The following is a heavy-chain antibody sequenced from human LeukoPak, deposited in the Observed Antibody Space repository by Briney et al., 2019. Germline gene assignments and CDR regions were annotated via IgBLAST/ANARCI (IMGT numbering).Heavy chain of an antibody. CDR3: ARGSSSTIPYNWFDP. V-gene: IGHV4-34*01. CDR2: INHSGST. CDR1: GGSFSGYY. Sequence: LETLSLTCAVYGGSFSGYYWSWIRQPPGKGLEWIGEINHSGSTNYNPSLKSRVTISVDTSKNQFSLKLSSVTAADTAVYYCARGSSSTIPYNWFDPWGQGTLVTVSS. D-gene: IGHD2-2*01. J-gene: IGHJ5*02.